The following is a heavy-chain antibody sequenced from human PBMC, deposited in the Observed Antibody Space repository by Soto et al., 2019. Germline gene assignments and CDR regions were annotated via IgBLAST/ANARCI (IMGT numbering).Heavy chain of an antibody. V-gene: IGHV3-48*02. Sequence: GGSLRLSCAASGFTFSSYSMNWVRQAPGKGLEWVSYISSSSSTIYYADSVKGRITISRDNAKNSLYLQMNSLRDEDTAVYYCARESRFLEWLSLNWFDPWGQGTLVTVSS. CDR3: ARESRFLEWLSLNWFDP. CDR2: ISSSSSTI. J-gene: IGHJ5*02. CDR1: GFTFSSYS. D-gene: IGHD3-3*01.